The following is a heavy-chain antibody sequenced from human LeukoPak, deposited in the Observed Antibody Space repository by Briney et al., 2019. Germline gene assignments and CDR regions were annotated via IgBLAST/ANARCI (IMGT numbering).Heavy chain of an antibody. CDR2: IYYSGST. V-gene: IGHV4-59*01. D-gene: IGHD3-16*02. J-gene: IGHJ3*02. CDR1: GGSISSYY. Sequence: PSETLSLTCTVSGGSISSYYWSWIRQPPGKGLEWIGYIYYSGSTNYNPSLKSRVTISVDTSKNQFSLKLSSVTAADTAVYYCARAEDYDYVWGSYRHGAFDIWGQGTMVTVSS. CDR3: ARAEDYDYVWGSYRHGAFDI.